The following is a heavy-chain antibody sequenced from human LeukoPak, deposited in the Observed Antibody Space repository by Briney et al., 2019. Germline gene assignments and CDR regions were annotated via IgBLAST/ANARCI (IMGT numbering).Heavy chain of an antibody. CDR2: IYYSGST. J-gene: IGHJ4*02. V-gene: IGHV4-59*08. Sequence: SETLSLTCTVSGGSLSSYYWSWIRQPPGKGREWSGYIYYSGSTNYNPSLKSRVTISVDTSKNQFSLKLSSVTAADTAVYYCARRGDSSGYFPPHFDYWGQGTLVTVSS. CDR1: GGSLSSYY. CDR3: ARRGDSSGYFPPHFDY. D-gene: IGHD3-22*01.